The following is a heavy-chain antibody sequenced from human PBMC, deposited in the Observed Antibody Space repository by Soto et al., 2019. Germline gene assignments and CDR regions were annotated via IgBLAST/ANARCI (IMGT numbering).Heavy chain of an antibody. D-gene: IGHD3-10*01. J-gene: IGHJ1*01. CDR1: GFIFSMYW. V-gene: IGHV3-74*01. CDR3: TRGPRPTSIGTGAF. CDR2: ITDDGSTT. Sequence: GGSLRLSCETSGFIFSMYWMHWVRQVPGKGPQWVVRITDDGSTTYYAASVEGRFTISRDNAKNALYLQMTSLRADDTAVYYCTRGPRPTSIGTGAFWGQGTLVTVSS.